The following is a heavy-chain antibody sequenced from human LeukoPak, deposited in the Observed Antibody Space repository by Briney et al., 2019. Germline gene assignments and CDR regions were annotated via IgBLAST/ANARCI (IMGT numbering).Heavy chain of an antibody. CDR2: ISYDGSNK. V-gene: IGHV3-30-3*01. CDR1: GFTFSSYA. D-gene: IGHD6-19*01. CDR3: ARALEEQWLVSPPDY. Sequence: PGRSLRLSCAASGFTFSSYAMHWVRQAPGKGLEWVAVISYDGSNKYYADSVKGRFTISRDNSKNTLYLQMNSLRAEDTAVYYCARALEEQWLVSPPDYWGQGTLVTVSS. J-gene: IGHJ4*02.